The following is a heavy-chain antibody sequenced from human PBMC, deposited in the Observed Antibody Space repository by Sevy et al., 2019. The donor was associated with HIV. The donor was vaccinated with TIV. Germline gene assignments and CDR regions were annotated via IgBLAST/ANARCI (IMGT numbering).Heavy chain of an antibody. Sequence: GGSLRLSCGASGFSFSGSAIHWVRQASGKGLEWLGRIKTKVNNYATTYGASVKGRFTISRDDSQSTAFLQMNSLKTEDTAVYYCARRGSSSGHLLDPWGQGTLVTVSS. CDR2: IKTKVNNYAT. J-gene: IGHJ5*02. D-gene: IGHD2-2*01. V-gene: IGHV3-73*01. CDR1: GFSFSGSA. CDR3: ARRGSSSGHLLDP.